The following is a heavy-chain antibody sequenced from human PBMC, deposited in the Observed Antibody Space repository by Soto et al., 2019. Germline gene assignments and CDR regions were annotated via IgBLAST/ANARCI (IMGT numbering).Heavy chain of an antibody. J-gene: IGHJ5*02. Sequence: GESLKISCKGSGYTFTSHWIAWVRQMPGKGLEWMGIIYPSDSDARYSPSFQGQVTISADKSINTAYLQWSSLKSSDTAMYYCARGYGAGSDENNWFAPWGQGTLVTVSS. CDR3: ARGYGAGSDENNWFAP. D-gene: IGHD3-10*01. CDR1: GYTFTSHW. V-gene: IGHV5-51*01. CDR2: IYPSDSDA.